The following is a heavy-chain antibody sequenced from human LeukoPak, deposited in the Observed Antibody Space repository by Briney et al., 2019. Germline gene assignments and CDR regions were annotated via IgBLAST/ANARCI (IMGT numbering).Heavy chain of an antibody. CDR2: ISAYNGNT. D-gene: IGHD3-22*01. CDR1: GYTFTSYG. CDR3: ARDWSSIVVATAGCFDY. Sequence: ASVRVSCKASGYTFTSYGISWVRQAPGQGLEWMGWISAYNGNTNYAQKLQGRVTMTTDTSTSTAYMELRSLRSDDTAVYYCARDWSSIVVATAGCFDYWGQGTLVTVSS. J-gene: IGHJ4*02. V-gene: IGHV1-18*01.